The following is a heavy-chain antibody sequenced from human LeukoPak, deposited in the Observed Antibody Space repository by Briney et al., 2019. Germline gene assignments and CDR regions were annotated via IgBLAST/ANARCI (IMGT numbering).Heavy chain of an antibody. J-gene: IGHJ2*01. D-gene: IGHD2-2*01. CDR2: IYYSGST. V-gene: IGHV4-59*01. CDR1: GGSISSYY. Sequence: SETLSLTCTVSGGSISSYYRSWIRQPPGKGLEWIGYIYYSGSTNYNPSLKSRVTISVDTSKNQFSLKLSSVTAADTAVYYCARDGKVVPAANYRYFDLWGRGTLVTVSS. CDR3: ARDGKVVPAANYRYFDL.